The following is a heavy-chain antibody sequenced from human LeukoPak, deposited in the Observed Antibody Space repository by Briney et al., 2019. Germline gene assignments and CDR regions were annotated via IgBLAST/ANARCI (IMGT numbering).Heavy chain of an antibody. CDR2: ISGSGGST. CDR1: GFTFSSYA. D-gene: IGHD3-9*01. CDR3: AKGMARYFDWLPIDY. V-gene: IGHV3-23*01. J-gene: IGHJ4*02. Sequence: PGGSLRLSCAASGFTFSSYAMSWVRQAPGKGLEWVSAISGSGGSTYYADSVKGRFTISRDNSKNTLYLQMNSLRAEDTAVYYCAKGMARYFDWLPIDYWGQGTLVTVSS.